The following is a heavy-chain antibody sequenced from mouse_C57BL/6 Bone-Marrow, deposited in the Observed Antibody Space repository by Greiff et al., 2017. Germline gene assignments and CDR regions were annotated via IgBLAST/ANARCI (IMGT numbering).Heavy chain of an antibody. V-gene: IGHV1-69*01. D-gene: IGHD1-1*01. CDR2: IDPSDSYT. Sequence: QVQLQQPGAELVMPGASVKLSCKASGYTFTSYWMHWVKQRPGQGLEWIGEIDPSDSYTNYNQKFKGKSTLTVYKSSSTAYMQLSSLTSEDSAVYYCARDLIITTVVATDYWGQGTTLTVSS. CDR3: ARDLIITTVVATDY. J-gene: IGHJ2*01. CDR1: GYTFTSYW.